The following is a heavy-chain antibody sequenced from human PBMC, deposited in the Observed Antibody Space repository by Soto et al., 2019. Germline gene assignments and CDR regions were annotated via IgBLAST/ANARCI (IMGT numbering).Heavy chain of an antibody. V-gene: IGHV3-30*18. CDR1: GFTFSSYA. J-gene: IGHJ4*02. D-gene: IGHD3-16*02. CDR2: ISYDGSDK. Sequence: VQLVXXGXGXXXXXXXXXXXXAAXGFTFSSYAMHXVRQAPGKGLEWVAVISYDGSDKYYADSVKGRFTISRDNSKNTLNLQMNSLRADDTAVYYCAKALGELSPESYDYWGQGTLITVSS. CDR3: AKALGELSPESYDY.